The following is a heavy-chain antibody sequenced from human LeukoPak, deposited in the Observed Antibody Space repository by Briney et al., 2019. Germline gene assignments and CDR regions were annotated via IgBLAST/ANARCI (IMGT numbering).Heavy chain of an antibody. D-gene: IGHD1-1*01. CDR2: ISISSTTI. V-gene: IGHV3-48*01. J-gene: IGHJ4*02. Sequence: PGGSLRLSCAASGFTFSSYSMNWVRQAPGKGLEWVSYISISSTTIYYADSVKGRFTISRDNAKSSLYLQMNSLRAEDTAVYYCARISNGIPDYWGQGTLVTVSS. CDR1: GFTFSSYS. CDR3: ARISNGIPDY.